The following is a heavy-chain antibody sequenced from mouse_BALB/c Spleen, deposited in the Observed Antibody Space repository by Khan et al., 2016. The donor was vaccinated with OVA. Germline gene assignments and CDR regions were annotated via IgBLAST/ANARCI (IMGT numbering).Heavy chain of an antibody. CDR2: IDPYDSET. CDR1: GYTFTSYW. Sequence: QVQLQQPGAELVRPGASVKLSCEASGYTFTSYWMNWVKQSPEQGLEWIGRIDPYDSETHYNQNFKDKAILTVDKSSSTAYMKLSSLTSEDSAGYFRARNPFAYWGQGTLGTGSA. J-gene: IGHJ3*01. CDR3: ARNPFAY. V-gene: IGHV1-52*01.